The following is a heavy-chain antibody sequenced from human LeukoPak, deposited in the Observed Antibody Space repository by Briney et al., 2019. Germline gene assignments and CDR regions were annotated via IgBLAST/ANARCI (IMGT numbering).Heavy chain of an antibody. D-gene: IGHD3-10*01. Sequence: GGSLRLSCAASGFTFDDYAMHWVRQAPGKGLEWVSGISWNSGSIGYADSVKGRFTISRDNAKNSLYLQMNSLRAEDTAVYYCAKRGTLWFGELSHFDYWGQGTLVTVSS. CDR2: ISWNSGSI. CDR3: AKRGTLWFGELSHFDY. V-gene: IGHV3-9*01. CDR1: GFTFDDYA. J-gene: IGHJ4*02.